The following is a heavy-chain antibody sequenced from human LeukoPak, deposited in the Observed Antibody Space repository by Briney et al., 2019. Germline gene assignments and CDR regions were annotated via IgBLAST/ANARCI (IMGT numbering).Heavy chain of an antibody. CDR3: ARRYGPFDY. Sequence: SETLSLTCTVSGGSISSYYWSWIRQPPGKGLEWIGYIYYSGSTNYNPSLKSRVTISVDTSKNQFSLKLISVPAADTAVYYCARRYGPFDYWGQGTLVTVSS. CDR1: GGSISSYY. J-gene: IGHJ4*02. V-gene: IGHV4-59*01. D-gene: IGHD5-24*01. CDR2: IYYSGST.